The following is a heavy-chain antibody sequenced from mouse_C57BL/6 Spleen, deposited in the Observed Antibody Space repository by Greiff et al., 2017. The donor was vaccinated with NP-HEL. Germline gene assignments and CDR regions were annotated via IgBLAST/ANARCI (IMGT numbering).Heavy chain of an antibody. J-gene: IGHJ4*01. CDR2: ISSGSSTI. CDR1: GFTFSDYG. CDR3: ARRMRGDMDY. Sequence: EVQVVESGGGLVKPGGSLKLSCAASGFTFSDYGMHWVRQAPEKGLEWVAYISSGSSTIYYADTVKGRFTISRDNAKNTLFLQMTSLRTEDTAMYYCARRMRGDMDYWGQGTSVTVSS. V-gene: IGHV5-17*01.